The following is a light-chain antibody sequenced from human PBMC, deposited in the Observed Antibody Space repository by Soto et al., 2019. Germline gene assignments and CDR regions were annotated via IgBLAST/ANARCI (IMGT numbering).Light chain of an antibody. V-gene: IGLV2-11*01. J-gene: IGLJ1*01. CDR2: DVS. Sequence: QSALTQPRSVSGSPGQSVTISCTGTSSDVGGYNYVSWYQHHPGKAPKFLIYDVSKRPSGVPDRFSGSKSGNTASLTISGLQADDEADYYCCSLTTSHTYVFGSGTKLTVL. CDR3: CSLTTSHTYV. CDR1: SSDVGGYNY.